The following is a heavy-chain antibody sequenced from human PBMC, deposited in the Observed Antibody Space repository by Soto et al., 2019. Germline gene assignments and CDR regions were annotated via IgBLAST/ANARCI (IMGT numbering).Heavy chain of an antibody. CDR3: ARVVAAPRMNYYYGMDV. Sequence: SETLSLTCTVSGGSISSYYWSWIRQPPGKGLEWIGYIYYSGSTNYNPSLKSRVTISVDTSKNQFSLKLSSVTAADTAVYYCARVVAAPRMNYYYGMDVWGQGTTVTVSS. CDR2: IYYSGST. J-gene: IGHJ6*02. V-gene: IGHV4-59*01. CDR1: GGSISSYY. D-gene: IGHD6-6*01.